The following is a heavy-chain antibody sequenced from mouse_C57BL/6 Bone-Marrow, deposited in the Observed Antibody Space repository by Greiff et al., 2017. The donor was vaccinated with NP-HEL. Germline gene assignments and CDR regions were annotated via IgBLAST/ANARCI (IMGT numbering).Heavy chain of an antibody. Sequence: VKVEESGGGLVQPGGSMKLSCVASGFTFSNYWMNWVRQSPEKGLEWVAQIRLKSDNYATHYAESVKGRFTISRDDSKSSVYLQMNNLRAEDTVIYYCTGLGLRRGFAYWGQGTLVTVSA. V-gene: IGHV6-3*01. CDR2: IRLKSDNYAT. CDR1: GFTFSNYW. J-gene: IGHJ3*01. D-gene: IGHD2-4*01. CDR3: TGLGLRRGFAY.